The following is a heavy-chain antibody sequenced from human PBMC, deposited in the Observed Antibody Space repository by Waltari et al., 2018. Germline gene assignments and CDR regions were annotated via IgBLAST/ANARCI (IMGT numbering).Heavy chain of an antibody. Sequence: QLQLRESGPGLLTPSETLSPTCSGPGASIARGYSSWCRIHQAPGKGLEWIGSIYFAGSTYYNPSLKSRLTISVDTSKNQFSLRLSSVTAADTAVYYCAREVGGSSWSTTPRGDAFDIWGQGTMVTVSS. CDR2: IYFAGST. CDR1: GASIARGYSS. V-gene: IGHV4-39*07. CDR3: AREVGGSSWSTTPRGDAFDI. J-gene: IGHJ3*02. D-gene: IGHD6-13*01.